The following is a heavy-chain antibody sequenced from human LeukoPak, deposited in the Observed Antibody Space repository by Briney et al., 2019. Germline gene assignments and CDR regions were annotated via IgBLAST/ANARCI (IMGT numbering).Heavy chain of an antibody. CDR3: AREERGPSGDAFDI. D-gene: IGHD5-24*01. CDR2: IYYSGST. CDR1: GGSISSYY. J-gene: IGHJ3*02. Sequence: SETLFLTCTVSGGSISSYYWSWIRQPPGKGLEWIGYIYYSGSTNYNPSLKSRVTISVDTSKNQFSLKLSSVTAADTAVYYCAREERGPSGDAFDIWGQGTMVTVSS. V-gene: IGHV4-59*01.